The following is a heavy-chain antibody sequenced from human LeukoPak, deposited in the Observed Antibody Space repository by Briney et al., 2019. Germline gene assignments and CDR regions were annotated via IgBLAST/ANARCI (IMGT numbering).Heavy chain of an antibody. J-gene: IGHJ4*02. Sequence: SQTLSLTCTVSGGSISSSSYYWGWVRQPPGKGLEWIGSIYYSGSTYYNPSLKSRVTISVDTSKNQFSLKLSSVPAADTAVYYCASRSSGGKFDYWGQGTLVTVSS. CDR3: ASRSSGGKFDY. CDR2: IYYSGST. V-gene: IGHV4-39*01. D-gene: IGHD2-15*01. CDR1: GGSISSSSYY.